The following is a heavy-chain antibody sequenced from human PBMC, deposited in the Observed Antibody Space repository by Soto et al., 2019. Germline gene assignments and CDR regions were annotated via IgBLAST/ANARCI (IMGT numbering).Heavy chain of an antibody. D-gene: IGHD6-6*01. CDR3: ARDGGSSPSSKHYYYGMDV. Sequence: GGSLRLSCAASGFTFSSYAMSWVRQAPGKGLEWVSAISGSGGSTYYADSVKGRFTISRDNSKNTLYLQMNSLRAEDTAVYYCARDGGSSPSSKHYYYGMDVWGQGTTVTVSS. CDR1: GFTFSSYA. V-gene: IGHV3-23*01. J-gene: IGHJ6*02. CDR2: ISGSGGST.